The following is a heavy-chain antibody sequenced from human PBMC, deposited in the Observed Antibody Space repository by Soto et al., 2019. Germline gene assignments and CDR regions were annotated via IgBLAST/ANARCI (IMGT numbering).Heavy chain of an antibody. D-gene: IGHD4-4*01. CDR2: IYHSGST. V-gene: IGHV4-31*03. CDR3: ARGPYSGNAIDY. Sequence: KTSETLSLTCIVSGNSISTGGYYWSWIRQHPGKGLEWIGYIYHSGSTYYNPSLKSRVTISVDTSKNQFSLKLSSVTAADTAVYYCARGPYSGNAIDYWGQGTLVTVSS. J-gene: IGHJ4*02. CDR1: GNSISTGGYY.